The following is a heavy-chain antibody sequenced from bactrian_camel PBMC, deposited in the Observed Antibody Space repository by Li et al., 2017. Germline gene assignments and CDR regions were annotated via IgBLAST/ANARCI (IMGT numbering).Heavy chain of an antibody. D-gene: IGHD3*01. J-gene: IGHJ6*01. V-gene: IGHV3S53*01. CDR2: IDSGGTT. CDR1: GLTVNTFNNYC. CDR3: KLSSDICSLRFGY. Sequence: HVQLVESGGGSVQAGGSLRLSCAASGLTVNTFNNYCMAWFRRAPGKERLGVATIDSGGTTDYADSVKGRFTISQDNSKNTVALQMNSLKPEDTAMYYCKLSSDICSLRFGYWGQGTQVTVS.